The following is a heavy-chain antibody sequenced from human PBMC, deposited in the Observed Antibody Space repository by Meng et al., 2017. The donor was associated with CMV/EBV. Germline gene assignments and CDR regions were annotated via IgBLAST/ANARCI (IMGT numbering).Heavy chain of an antibody. CDR1: GGTFSSYA. CDR2: IIPILGIA. V-gene: IGHV1-69*10. D-gene: IGHD6-13*01. Sequence: SVKVSCKASGGTFSSYAISWVRQAPGQGLEWMGGIIPILGIANYAQKFQGRVTITADKSTSTAYMELSSVRSEDTAVYYCARDAQQLGHDYWGQGTLVTVSS. CDR3: ARDAQQLGHDY. J-gene: IGHJ4*02.